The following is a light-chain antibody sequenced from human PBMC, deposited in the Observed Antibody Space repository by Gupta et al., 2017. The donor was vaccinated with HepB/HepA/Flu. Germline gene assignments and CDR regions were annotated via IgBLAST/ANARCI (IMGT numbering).Light chain of an antibody. CDR1: QSVSSQ. V-gene: IGKV3-11*01. CDR3: QHRSNWWA. J-gene: IGKJ1*01. Sequence: EIVLTPSPAPLSLSPGERATLSCRASQSVSSQLVWYQQKPGQAPRRLIYDASNRPTGNQARFSGSGSGTDFSLTISSREPEDFAVDYCQHRSNWWAFGQGTKVEIK. CDR2: DAS.